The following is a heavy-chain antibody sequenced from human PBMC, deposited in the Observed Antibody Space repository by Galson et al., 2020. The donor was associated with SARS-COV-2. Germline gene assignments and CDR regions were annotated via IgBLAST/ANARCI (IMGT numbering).Heavy chain of an antibody. Sequence: SETLSLTCTVSGGSISSYYWSWIRQPPGKGLEWIGYIYYSGSTNYNPSLKSRVTISVDTSKNQFSLKLSSVTAADTAVYYCARLRRGSGWYFKWFDPWGQGTLVTVSS. D-gene: IGHD6-19*01. CDR3: ARLRRGSGWYFKWFDP. V-gene: IGHV4-59*08. CDR2: IYYSGST. CDR1: GGSISSYY. J-gene: IGHJ5*02.